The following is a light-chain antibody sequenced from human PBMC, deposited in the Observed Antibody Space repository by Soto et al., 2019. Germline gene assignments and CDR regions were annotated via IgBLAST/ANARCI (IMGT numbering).Light chain of an antibody. V-gene: IGLV2-8*01. CDR2: EVS. CDR3: TSYAGSNNLV. J-gene: IGLJ3*02. Sequence: QSALTQPPSASGSPGQSVTISCTGTSSDIGGYNYVSWYQQHPGKAPKLIIYEVSKRPSGVPDRFSGSKSGNTVSLTVSGLQAEDEADYYCTSYAGSNNLVFAGGTKLIVL. CDR1: SSDIGGYNY.